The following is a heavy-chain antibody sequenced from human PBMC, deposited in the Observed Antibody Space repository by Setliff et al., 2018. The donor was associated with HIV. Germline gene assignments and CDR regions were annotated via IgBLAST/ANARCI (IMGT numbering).Heavy chain of an antibody. J-gene: IGHJ4*02. D-gene: IGHD5-18*01. Sequence: PSETLSLTCTVSGGSISSDYCWGWIRQPPGKGLERIGSTHHSGSTYYNPSLNSRVTISVDTSKNHFSLKLRSVTAADTAVYYCARHLLRGYIYIVFDYWGQGTLVTVSS. CDR3: ARHLLRGYIYIVFDY. CDR1: GGSISSDYC. CDR2: THHSGST. V-gene: IGHV4-38-2*02.